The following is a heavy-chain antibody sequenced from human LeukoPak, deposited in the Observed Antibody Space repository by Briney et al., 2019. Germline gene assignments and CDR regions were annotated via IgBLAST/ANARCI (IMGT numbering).Heavy chain of an antibody. J-gene: IGHJ5*02. Sequence: SETLSLSCSVSGGSISSYYWSWIRQPAGKGLEWIGRIYTSGTTNYNPSLKSRVTMSVDTSKNQFSLKLSSVTAADTAVYYCARHVTMIVVQSSRRNWFDPWGQGTLVTVSS. CDR1: GGSISSYY. D-gene: IGHD3-22*01. CDR2: IYTSGTT. V-gene: IGHV4-4*07. CDR3: ARHVTMIVVQSSRRNWFDP.